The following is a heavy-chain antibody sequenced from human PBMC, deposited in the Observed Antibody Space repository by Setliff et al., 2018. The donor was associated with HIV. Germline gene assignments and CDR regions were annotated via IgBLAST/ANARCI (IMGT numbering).Heavy chain of an antibody. CDR3: VRQPCSGGSCYSRDFDY. Sequence: PSETLSLSCAASGFTFSSYSMNWVRQAPGKGLEWVSSISSTSYYIYYADSVKGRFTISRDNAKTSLYLQMNSLRAEDTAVYYCVRQPCSGGSCYSRDFDYWGQGTLVTVSS. D-gene: IGHD2-15*01. CDR1: GFTFSSYS. V-gene: IGHV3-21*01. J-gene: IGHJ4*02. CDR2: ISSTSYYI.